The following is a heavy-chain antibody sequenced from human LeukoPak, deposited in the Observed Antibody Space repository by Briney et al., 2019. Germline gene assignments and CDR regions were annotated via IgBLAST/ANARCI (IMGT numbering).Heavy chain of an antibody. J-gene: IGHJ5*02. CDR2: IYYSGCT. Sequence: SQTLSLTCTVSGGSISSGGYYWSWIRQHPGKGLEWIGYIYYSGCTYYNPSLKSRVTISVDTSKNQFSLKLSSVTAADTAVYYCARGSRSGGFDPCGQGTLVTVSS. D-gene: IGHD3-10*01. V-gene: IGHV4-31*03. CDR3: ARGSRSGGFDP. CDR1: GGSISSGGYY.